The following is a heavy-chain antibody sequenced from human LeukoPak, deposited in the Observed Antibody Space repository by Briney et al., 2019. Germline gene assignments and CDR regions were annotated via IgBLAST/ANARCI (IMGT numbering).Heavy chain of an antibody. CDR1: GFTFSMYS. V-gene: IGHV3-23*01. Sequence: GGSLRLSCAASGFTFSMYSMAWVRQAPGKGLEWVSVINDRGGYIQDADSVKGRFTISRDNSQNTMFLQMNSLRAEDTAVYYCVRERDRGIELADDLDFWGQGTLVTVSS. D-gene: IGHD6-19*01. CDR3: VRERDRGIELADDLDF. CDR2: INDRGGYI. J-gene: IGHJ4*02.